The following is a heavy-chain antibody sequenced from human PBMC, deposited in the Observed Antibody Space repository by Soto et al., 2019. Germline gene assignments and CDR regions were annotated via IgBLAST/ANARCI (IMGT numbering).Heavy chain of an antibody. J-gene: IGHJ4*02. CDR3: ARDREYYESSGLYFDY. CDR2: IYYGWNT. CDR1: GCSISDYY. V-gene: IGHV4-59*01. D-gene: IGHD3-22*01. Sequence: SETLSLPCTVSGCSISDYYWSWIRQPPGKGLEWIGYIYYGWNTNYNPSLKSRVTISVDTSKNQFSLKLISVTAADTAVYYCARDREYYESSGLYFDYWGQGTLVTVSS.